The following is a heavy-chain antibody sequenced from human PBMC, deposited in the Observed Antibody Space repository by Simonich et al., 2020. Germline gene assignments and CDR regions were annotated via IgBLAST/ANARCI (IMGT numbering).Heavy chain of an antibody. CDR3: ARHDRWLQFYFDY. CDR1: GGSISSYY. D-gene: IGHD5-12*01. Sequence: QVQLQESGPGLVKPSETLSLTCTVSGGSISSYYWSWIRQPPGKGLGWIGNIYYSGSTNYNSSLKSRVTISVDTSKNQFSLKLSSVTAADTAVYYCARHDRWLQFYFDYWGQGTLVTVSS. V-gene: IGHV4-59*08. J-gene: IGHJ4*02. CDR2: IYYSGST.